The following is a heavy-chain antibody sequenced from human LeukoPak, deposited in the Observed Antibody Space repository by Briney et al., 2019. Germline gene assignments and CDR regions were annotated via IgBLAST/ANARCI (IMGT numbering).Heavy chain of an antibody. CDR2: MNPNSGNT. V-gene: IGHV1-8*03. D-gene: IGHD2-15*01. J-gene: IGHJ4*02. CDR3: ARGLAPRVVAAKDY. Sequence: GASVKVSCKASGYTFTSYEINWVRQATGQGLEWMGWMNPNSGNTGYAQKFQGRVTITRNTSISTAYMELSSLRSEDTAVYYRARGLAPRVVAAKDYWGQGTLVTVSS. CDR1: GYTFTSYE.